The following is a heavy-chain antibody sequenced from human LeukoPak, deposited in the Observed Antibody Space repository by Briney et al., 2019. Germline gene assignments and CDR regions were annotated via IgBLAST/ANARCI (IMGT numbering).Heavy chain of an antibody. D-gene: IGHD1-7*01. J-gene: IGHJ4*02. Sequence: ASVKVSCKASGYIFTSYGISWVRQAPGQGLEWMGWFSAYNGNTNYAQKIQGRVTMTTDTSTSTAYMELRSLRSDDTAVYYCAREDSSTGTTDYFDYWGQGTLVTVSS. CDR1: GYIFTSYG. CDR3: AREDSSTGTTDYFDY. V-gene: IGHV1-18*01. CDR2: FSAYNGNT.